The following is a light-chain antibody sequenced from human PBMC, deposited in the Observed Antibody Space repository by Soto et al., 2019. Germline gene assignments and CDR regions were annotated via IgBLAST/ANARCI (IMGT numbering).Light chain of an antibody. CDR3: ETWDSKPHVV. Sequence: QPVLTQSSSASASLGSSVTLTCTLSSGHSSYIIAWHQQQPGKAPRYLMKLEGSGSYNKGSGVPDRFSGSSSGTDRYLTISNLQSEDEADYYCETWDSKPHVVFGGGTKLTVL. V-gene: IGLV4-60*03. CDR1: SGHSSYI. J-gene: IGLJ2*01. CDR2: LEGSGSY.